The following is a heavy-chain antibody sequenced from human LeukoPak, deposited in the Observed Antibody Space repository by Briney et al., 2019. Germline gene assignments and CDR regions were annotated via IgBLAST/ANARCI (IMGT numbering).Heavy chain of an antibody. V-gene: IGHV3-74*01. CDR2: FNSDGRSR. CDR3: ARDSDSCTGGSCSFDY. Sequence: PGGSLRLSCAASGFTFSNCWMHWVRQAPGKGLVWVSRFNSDGRSRSYADSVKGRFTISRDNAKNTLYLQMNSLRAEDTAVYYCARDSDSCTGGSCSFDYWGQGTLVTVTS. D-gene: IGHD2-8*02. CDR1: GFTFSNCW. J-gene: IGHJ4*02.